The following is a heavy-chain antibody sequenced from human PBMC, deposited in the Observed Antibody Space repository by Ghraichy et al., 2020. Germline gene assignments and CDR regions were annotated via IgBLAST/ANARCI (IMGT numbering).Heavy chain of an antibody. V-gene: IGHV4-39*01. Sequence: SETLSLTCTVSGGSISSDTYYWGWLRQPPGKGLVWIVSLYYSGNTYSNPSLKSRVTISVDTSNNQFSLKLVSVTAADPALYYCARHERSCSGGSCNVNWFDPWGQGSLVTVSS. CDR1: GGSISSDTYY. J-gene: IGHJ5*02. D-gene: IGHD2-15*01. CDR3: ARHERSCSGGSCNVNWFDP. CDR2: LYYSGNT.